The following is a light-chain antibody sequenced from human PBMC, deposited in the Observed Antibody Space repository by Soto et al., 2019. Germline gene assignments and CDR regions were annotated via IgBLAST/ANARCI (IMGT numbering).Light chain of an antibody. Sequence: DIQMTQSPSTLSASVGVRVTITCRASQSISSWLAWYQQKPGKAPKLLIYKASSLESGVPSRFSGSGSGTEFTLTISSLQPDDFATYYCQQYNSYSPFGQGTKVEIK. V-gene: IGKV1-5*03. CDR3: QQYNSYSP. J-gene: IGKJ1*01. CDR1: QSISSW. CDR2: KAS.